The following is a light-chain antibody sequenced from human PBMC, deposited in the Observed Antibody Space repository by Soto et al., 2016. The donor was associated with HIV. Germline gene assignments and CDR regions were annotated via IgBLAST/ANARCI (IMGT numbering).Light chain of an antibody. CDR2: AAS. CDR1: QDISSW. Sequence: DIQMTQSPSSVSASVGDRVTITCRASQDISSWLAWYQQKPGKAPKLLIYAASTLQSGVPSRFSGSVSGTEFSLTISGLQSDDSATYYCLQYDRFPWTFGQGTNVEI. CDR3: LQYDRFPWT. V-gene: IGKV1D-16*01. J-gene: IGKJ1*01.